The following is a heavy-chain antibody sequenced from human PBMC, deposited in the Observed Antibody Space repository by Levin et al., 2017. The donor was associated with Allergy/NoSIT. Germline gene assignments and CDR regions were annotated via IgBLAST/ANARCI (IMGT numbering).Heavy chain of an antibody. V-gene: IGHV3-30*18. CDR2: ISYDGNNK. CDR3: AKDRAENWESCGQTVSYFYCYGMDV. CDR1: GSSLSAYG. D-gene: IGHD3-16*01. J-gene: IGHJ6*02. Sequence: QSGGSLRLSCAASGSSLSAYGMHWVRQAPGKGLEWVAVISYDGNNKYYVGSVRGRFTISRDNSKTTLYLQMNSLRPEDTAVYYCAKDRAENWESCGQTVSYFYCYGMDVWGQGTTVTVSS.